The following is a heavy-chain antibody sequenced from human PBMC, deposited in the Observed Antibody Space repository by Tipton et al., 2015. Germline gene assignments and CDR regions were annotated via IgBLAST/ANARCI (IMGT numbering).Heavy chain of an antibody. Sequence: TLSLTCSVSSDSTSKYYWSWIRQPPGKELEWIGYIQYSGSTNYNPSLKSRVTISVDTPKTQFSLKMSSVTASDTAVYYCARARGRHGGLFDSWGQGILVTVSS. J-gene: IGHJ4*02. CDR3: ARARGRHGGLFDS. CDR2: IQYSGST. V-gene: IGHV4-59*01. CDR1: SDSTSKYY. D-gene: IGHD4-23*01.